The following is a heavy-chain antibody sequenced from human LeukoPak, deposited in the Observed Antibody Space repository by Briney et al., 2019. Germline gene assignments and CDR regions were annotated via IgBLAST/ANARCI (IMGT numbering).Heavy chain of an antibody. V-gene: IGHV4-59*08. CDR1: GGPISTYY. D-gene: IGHD6-19*01. CDR3: ARRVAVTGIYCFDH. CDR2: VYYSGAT. J-gene: IGHJ4*02. Sequence: SETLSLTRTVSGGPISTYYWSWIRQPPGKGLEWIGYVYYSGATNYNPSLKSRVTISLETSKNQFSLRLTSVTAADTAVYYCARRVAVTGIYCFDHWGQGTPVTVSS.